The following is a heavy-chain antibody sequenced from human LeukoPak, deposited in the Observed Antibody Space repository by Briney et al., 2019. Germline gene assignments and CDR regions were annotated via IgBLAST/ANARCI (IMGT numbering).Heavy chain of an antibody. CDR3: ARGRGLELPNYYYYYMDV. V-gene: IGHV4-34*01. Sequence: SETLSLTCAVYGGSFTGYYWRWIPAPPGKGLEWIGEINHSRSTNYNPSLKSRVTISVDTSKNQFSLKLSSVTAADTAVYYCARGRGLELPNYYYYYMDVWGKGTTVTVSS. CDR2: INHSRST. J-gene: IGHJ6*03. D-gene: IGHD1-7*01. CDR1: GGSFTGYY.